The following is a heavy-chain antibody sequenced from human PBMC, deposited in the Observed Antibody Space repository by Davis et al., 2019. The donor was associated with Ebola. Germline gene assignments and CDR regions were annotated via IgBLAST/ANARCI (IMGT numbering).Heavy chain of an antibody. CDR2: IGAGDGTI. V-gene: IGHV3-48*02. CDR3: VRDWFGESD. D-gene: IGHD3-10*01. J-gene: IGHJ1*01. CDR1: GFTFSSHR. Sequence: GESLKISCAASGFTFSSHRMNWVRQTPGKGLEWVSYIGAGDGTIYYADSVKGRFTISRVDADSSLYLQMNSLRDEDTAVYYCVRDWFGESDWGQGTLVTVSS.